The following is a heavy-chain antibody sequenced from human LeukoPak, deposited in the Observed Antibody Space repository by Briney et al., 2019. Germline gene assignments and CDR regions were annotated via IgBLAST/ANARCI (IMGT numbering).Heavy chain of an antibody. D-gene: IGHD7-27*01. V-gene: IGHV1-8*01. CDR2: MNPNSGNT. CDR1: GYTFTSHH. J-gene: IGHJ4*02. Sequence: ASVKVSCKASGYTFTSHHNNGVRQAAAQGLEWMGWMNPNSGNTPYAQKFQGRVTMTWDTSINTAYMELGSLRSDDTAVYYCARCRPTNLGGIYWGQGTLVTVSS. CDR3: ARCRPTNLGGIY.